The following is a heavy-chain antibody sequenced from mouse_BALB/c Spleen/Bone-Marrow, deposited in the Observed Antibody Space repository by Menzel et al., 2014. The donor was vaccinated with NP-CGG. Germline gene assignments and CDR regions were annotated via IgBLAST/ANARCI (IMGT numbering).Heavy chain of an antibody. D-gene: IGHD2-3*01. Sequence: QVQLKESGAELVRPGASVKLSCKASGYTFTNYWINWVKQRPGQGLEWIGNIYPSDSYTNYNQKFKDKATLTGDKSSSTAYIQLSSPTSEDSAVYYCTRTYDGRTWFAYWGQGTLVTVSA. J-gene: IGHJ3*01. CDR2: IYPSDSYT. V-gene: IGHV1-69*02. CDR1: GYTFTNYW. CDR3: TRTYDGRTWFAY.